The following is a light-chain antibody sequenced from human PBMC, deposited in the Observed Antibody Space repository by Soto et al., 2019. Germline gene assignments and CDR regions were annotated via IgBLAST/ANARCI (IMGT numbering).Light chain of an antibody. CDR1: HSNIGSNF. CDR2: RDN. V-gene: IGLV1-47*01. Sequence: QSVLTQPPSASGTPWQTVTISCSGSHSNIGSNFVYWYQQLPGTAPKLLIYRDNQRPSGVPDRFSVSKSGTSASLAISGLRSEDEADYYCAAWDDSLSVIYVFGTGTKVTVL. CDR3: AAWDDSLSVIYV. J-gene: IGLJ1*01.